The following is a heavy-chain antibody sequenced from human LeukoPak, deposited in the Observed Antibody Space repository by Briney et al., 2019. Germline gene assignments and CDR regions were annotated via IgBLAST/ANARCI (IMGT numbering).Heavy chain of an antibody. J-gene: IGHJ6*03. CDR2: IYYSGST. Sequence: ASETLSXTCTVSGGSISSYYWSWIRQPPGKGLEWIGYIYYSGSTNYNPSLKSRVTISVDTSKNQFSLKLSSVTAADTAVYYCAXERYYDRNMDVWGKGTTVTVSS. D-gene: IGHD3-22*01. CDR3: AXERYYDRNMDV. CDR1: GGSISSYY. V-gene: IGHV4-59*01.